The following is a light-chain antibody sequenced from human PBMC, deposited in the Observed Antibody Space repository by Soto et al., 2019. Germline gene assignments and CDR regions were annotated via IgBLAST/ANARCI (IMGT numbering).Light chain of an antibody. J-gene: IGKJ5*01. V-gene: IGKV3-20*01. CDR3: PQYSSSPIA. CDR1: QSVSSSF. CDR2: GAS. Sequence: EIVLTQSPGTLSLSPGERATLSCRASQSVSSSFLAWFQQKPGQAPRLLIYGASSRATGIPDGFSGSGSGTDFTLTISRLEPEDFAVYYCPQYSSSPIAFGQGTRLEIK.